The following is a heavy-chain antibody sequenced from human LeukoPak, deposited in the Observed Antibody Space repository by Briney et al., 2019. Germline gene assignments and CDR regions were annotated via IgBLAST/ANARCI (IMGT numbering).Heavy chain of an antibody. CDR1: GFASNNYA. CDR3: ARDLTYYYDSSGYYYYYYYYMDV. V-gene: IGHV3-21*01. D-gene: IGHD3-22*01. J-gene: IGHJ6*03. CDR2: ISGFGGAT. Sequence: GGSLRLSCAASGFASNNYAMNWVRQAPGKGLEWVSGISGFGGATNYADSVKGRFTISRDNAKNSLYLQMNSLRAEDTAVYYCARDLTYYYDSSGYYYYYYYYMDVWGKGTTVTVSS.